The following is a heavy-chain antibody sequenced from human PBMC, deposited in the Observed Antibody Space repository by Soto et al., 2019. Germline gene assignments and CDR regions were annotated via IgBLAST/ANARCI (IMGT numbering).Heavy chain of an antibody. CDR3: ASHYYDSSGYLT. Sequence: GGSLRLSCAASGFTFSDYYMSWIRQAPGKGLEWVSYISSSSSYTNYADSVKGRFTISRDNAKNSLYLQMNSLRAEDTAVYYCASHYYDSSGYLTWGQGTLVTVSS. J-gene: IGHJ5*02. CDR1: GFTFSDYY. CDR2: ISSSSSYT. D-gene: IGHD3-22*01. V-gene: IGHV3-11*03.